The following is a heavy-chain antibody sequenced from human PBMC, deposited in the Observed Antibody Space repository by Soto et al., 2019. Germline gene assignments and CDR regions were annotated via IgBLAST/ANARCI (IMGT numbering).Heavy chain of an antibody. CDR3: ATKYCISSTCFDY. CDR2: ISGGGST. D-gene: IGHD3-3*02. Sequence: GGSLRLSCAAPGFTFSSHAISWVRQAPGKGLEWVSAISGGGSTYYADPVKGRFTISRDISNSTLYLQMNNLIVEDTAVYYCATKYCISSTCFDYWGQGALVTVSS. CDR1: GFTFSSHA. J-gene: IGHJ4*02. V-gene: IGHV3-23*01.